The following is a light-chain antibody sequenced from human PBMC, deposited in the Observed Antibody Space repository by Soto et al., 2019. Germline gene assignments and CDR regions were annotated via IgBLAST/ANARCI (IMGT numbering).Light chain of an antibody. Sequence: ELLMIQSPATLSVSPGERAALSCRASETVATNLAWYQQKPGQAPRLLISGASTRAAGISDRFRGSGSGTEFTLTISSLRSEDSAIYYCQQYFEWPPMTFGQGTKVDIK. CDR3: QQYFEWPPMT. CDR2: GAS. J-gene: IGKJ1*01. V-gene: IGKV3-15*01. CDR1: ETVATN.